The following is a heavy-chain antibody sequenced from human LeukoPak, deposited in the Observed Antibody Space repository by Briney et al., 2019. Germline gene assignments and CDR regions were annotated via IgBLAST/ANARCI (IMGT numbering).Heavy chain of an antibody. D-gene: IGHD6-19*01. CDR3: AKDLEAVAGTVDY. CDR2: ISYDGSNK. J-gene: IGHJ4*02. CDR1: GFTFSSYA. Sequence: GGSLRLSCAASGFTFSSYAMHWVRQAPGKGLEWVAVISYDGSNKYYADSVKGRFTISRDNSKNTLYLQMNSLRAEDTAVYYCAKDLEAVAGTVDYWGQGTLVTVSS. V-gene: IGHV3-30*04.